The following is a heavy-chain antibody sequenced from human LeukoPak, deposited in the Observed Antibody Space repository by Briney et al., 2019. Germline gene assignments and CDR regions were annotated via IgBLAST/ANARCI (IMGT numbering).Heavy chain of an antibody. CDR2: MNPNSGNT. CDR1: GYTFTGYY. J-gene: IGHJ6*02. CDR3: AIRGYSSGYYSASYYGMDV. Sequence: ASVKVSCKASGYTFTGYYMHWVRQAPGQGLEWMGWMNPNSGNTGYAQKFQGRVTMTRNTSISTAYMELSSLRSEDTAVYYCAIRGYSSGYYSASYYGMDVWGQGTTVTVSS. V-gene: IGHV1-8*02. D-gene: IGHD3-22*01.